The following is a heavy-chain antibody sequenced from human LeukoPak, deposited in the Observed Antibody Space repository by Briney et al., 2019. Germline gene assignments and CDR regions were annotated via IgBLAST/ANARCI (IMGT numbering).Heavy chain of an antibody. CDR2: IIPIFGTA. Sequence: SVKVSCKASGGTFSSYAISWVRQAPGQGLEWMGGIIPIFGTANYAQKFQGRVTITADESTSTAYMELSSLRSEDTAVYYCARDLGYCSSTSCYGIRYYYYYGMDVWGQGTTVTVSS. D-gene: IGHD2-2*01. V-gene: IGHV1-69*13. CDR1: GGTFSSYA. J-gene: IGHJ6*02. CDR3: ARDLGYCSSTSCYGIRYYYYYGMDV.